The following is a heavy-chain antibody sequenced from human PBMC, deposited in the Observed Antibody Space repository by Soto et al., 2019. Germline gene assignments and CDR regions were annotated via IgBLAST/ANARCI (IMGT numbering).Heavy chain of an antibody. Sequence: EVQLVESGGALVQPGGSLTLSCVISGFRFDDHAMHWVRQAPGKGLEWVSGTSWNDGNVAYADSVNGRFTIFRDNAKDSVYLQMNRLRDEDTALYYCAKGSGYKSPRGYFDYWGRGTQVTVSS. CDR1: GFRFDDHA. CDR2: TSWNDGNV. J-gene: IGHJ4*02. CDR3: AKGSGYKSPRGYFDY. V-gene: IGHV3-9*01. D-gene: IGHD5-12*01.